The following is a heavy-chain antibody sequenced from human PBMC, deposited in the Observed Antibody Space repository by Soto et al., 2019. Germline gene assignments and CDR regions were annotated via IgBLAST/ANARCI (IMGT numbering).Heavy chain of an antibody. CDR3: ARGITMVRGVIRWFDP. CDR1: GGSFSGYY. CDR2: INHSGST. Sequence: SETLSLTCAVYGGSFSGYYWSWIRQPPGKGLEWIGEINHSGSTNYNPSLKSRVTISVDTSKNQFSLKLSSVTAADTAVYYCARGITMVRGVIRWFDPWGQGTLVTVSS. J-gene: IGHJ5*02. D-gene: IGHD3-10*01. V-gene: IGHV4-34*01.